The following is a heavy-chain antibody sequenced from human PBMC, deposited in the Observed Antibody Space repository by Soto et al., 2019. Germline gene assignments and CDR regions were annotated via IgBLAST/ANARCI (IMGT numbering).Heavy chain of an antibody. V-gene: IGHV3-48*04. CDR2: ISSSGDSS. CDR1: GFTFSSYS. D-gene: IGHD2-2*01. CDR3: ARVYCSTTTCHVQAFDS. J-gene: IGHJ4*02. Sequence: EVQLVESGGGLVQPGGSLRLSCAASGFTFSSYSMNWVRQAPGKGLEWVSYISSSGDSSYYADSVKGRFTISRDNARKSLYLQMNSLRAEDTAVYYCARVYCSTTTCHVQAFDSWGQGTLVTVSS.